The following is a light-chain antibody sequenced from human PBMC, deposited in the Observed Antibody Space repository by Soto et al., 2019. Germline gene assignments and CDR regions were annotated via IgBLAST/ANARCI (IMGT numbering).Light chain of an antibody. V-gene: IGKV1-5*01. CDR1: QSISSW. CDR3: KQDNSYPYT. J-gene: IGKJ2*01. Sequence: IPMTQSPSTLSASVGDRVTITCRASQSISSWLAWYQQKPGKAPKLLIYDASSLDSGVPSRFSGSGSGTEFTLKISSVQPDDVATYYCKQDNSYPYTFGQGTKVDIK. CDR2: DAS.